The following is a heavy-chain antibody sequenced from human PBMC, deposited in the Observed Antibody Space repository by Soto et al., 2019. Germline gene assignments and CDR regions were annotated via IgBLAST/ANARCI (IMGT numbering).Heavy chain of an antibody. V-gene: IGHV3-30*03. CDR2: ISYDERNK. Sequence: QVQLVESGGGVVQPGRSLRLSCVASGFTFSTYGMHWVRQAPGKGLEWVAVISYDERNKHYADSVKGRFTISRDNSDNTLYLQMNSLKGEDTAVYYCARGDVAYGVQGSFDWWGQGTLVTVSS. CDR3: ARGDVAYGVQGSFDW. CDR1: GFTFSTYG. D-gene: IGHD4-17*01. J-gene: IGHJ4*02.